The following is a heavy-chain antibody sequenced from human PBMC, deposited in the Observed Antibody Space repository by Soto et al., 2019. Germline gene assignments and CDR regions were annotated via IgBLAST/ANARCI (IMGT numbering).Heavy chain of an antibody. CDR3: ARAGGLLLDY. J-gene: IGHJ4*02. V-gene: IGHV3-30*03. Sequence: QVQLVESGGGVVQPGRSLRLSCAASGFTFSSYGMHWVRQAPGKGLEWVAVISYDGSNKYYEDSVKGRFTISRDNSKNTLYLQMNSLRAEDTAVYYCARAGGLLLDYWGQGTLVTVSS. CDR2: ISYDGSNK. D-gene: IGHD2-15*01. CDR1: GFTFSSYG.